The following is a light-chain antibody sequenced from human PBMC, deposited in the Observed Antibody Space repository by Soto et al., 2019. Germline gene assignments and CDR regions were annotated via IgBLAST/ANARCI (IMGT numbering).Light chain of an antibody. CDR1: HDISTF. CDR2: EAS. Sequence: EIQVTKSPCLLSESIEDRVRITCRASHDISTFLAWYQQKPGKAPKLLIYEASTLQSGVPSRFSGSGSETEFTLTISGLQPGDSATYYCQQYNSYSPTFGQGTKVDIK. J-gene: IGKJ1*01. V-gene: IGKV1-9*01. CDR3: QQYNSYSPT.